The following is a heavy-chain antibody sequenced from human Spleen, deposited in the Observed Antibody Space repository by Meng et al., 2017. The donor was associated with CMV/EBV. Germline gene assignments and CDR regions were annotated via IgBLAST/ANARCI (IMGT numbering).Heavy chain of an antibody. Sequence: GGSLKISCAASGFTLRNYAMTWVRQAPGEGLEWVSTVSGSGDSTYYADSVKGRFTFSRDNSKNTLYLQINSLRAEDTALYYCAKMRSSNWDDAFDIWGQGTMVTVSS. J-gene: IGHJ3*02. V-gene: IGHV3-23*01. CDR3: AKMRSSNWDDAFDI. CDR1: GFTLRNYA. D-gene: IGHD6-13*01. CDR2: VSGSGDST.